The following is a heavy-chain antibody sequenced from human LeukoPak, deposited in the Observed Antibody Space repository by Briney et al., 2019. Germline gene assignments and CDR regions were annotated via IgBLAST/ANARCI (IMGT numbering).Heavy chain of an antibody. CDR1: GFTFTDSA. D-gene: IGHD6-19*01. CDR3: AKEFSGGWSFDY. CDR2: MNGNGGNT. Sequence: GGSLRLSCAASGFTFTDSAMHWVRQAPGKGLEWVSGMNGNGGNTIYVDSVKGRFTISRDNSKNTMFLQMNSLRAEDTAVYYCAKEFSGGWSFDYWGQGTLVTVSS. V-gene: IGHV3-23*01. J-gene: IGHJ4*02.